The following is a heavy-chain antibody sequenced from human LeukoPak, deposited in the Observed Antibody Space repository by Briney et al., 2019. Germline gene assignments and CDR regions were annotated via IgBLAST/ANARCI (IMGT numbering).Heavy chain of an antibody. CDR3: GGGNEDPQH. CDR1: GDSVSSSAA. Sequence: SQTLSLTCAISGDSVSSSAAWNWVRQSPSRGLEWLGRTYYKSKWYNNYAVSMKSRIIIKSDTSKNQFSVQLNSVTPEDTAVYYCGGGNEDPQHWGQGALVTVSS. CDR2: TYYKSKWYN. J-gene: IGHJ1*01. V-gene: IGHV6-1*01.